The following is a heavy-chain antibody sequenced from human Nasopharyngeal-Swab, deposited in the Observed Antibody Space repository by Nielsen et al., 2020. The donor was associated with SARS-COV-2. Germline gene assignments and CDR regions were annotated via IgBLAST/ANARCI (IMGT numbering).Heavy chain of an antibody. CDR2: PHESEVA. Sequence: SETLSLTCSVSGGSISSNYWNWIRQPPGKGLEWIGYPHESEVAKYNPSLKSRITISVDMSKNQFSLNLSSVTAAVTAVYFCARGAVYCSGGVCRTNFDYWGQGILVTVSS. CDR1: GGSISSNY. D-gene: IGHD2-15*01. CDR3: ARGAVYCSGGVCRTNFDY. V-gene: IGHV4-59*01. J-gene: IGHJ4*02.